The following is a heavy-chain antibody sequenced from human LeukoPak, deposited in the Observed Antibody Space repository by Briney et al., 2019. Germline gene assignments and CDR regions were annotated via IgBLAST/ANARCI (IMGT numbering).Heavy chain of an antibody. CDR3: ARAVWGYCSGGSCYYFDY. V-gene: IGHV3-21*01. CDR2: ISSSSSYI. J-gene: IGHJ4*01. CDR1: GFTFSSYS. Sequence: PGGSLRLSCAASGFTFSSYSMNWVRQAPGKGLEWVSSISSSSSYIYYADSVKGRFTISRDNAKNSLYLQMNSLRAEDTAVYYCARAVWGYCSGGSCYYFDYWGQEPWSPSPQ. D-gene: IGHD2-15*01.